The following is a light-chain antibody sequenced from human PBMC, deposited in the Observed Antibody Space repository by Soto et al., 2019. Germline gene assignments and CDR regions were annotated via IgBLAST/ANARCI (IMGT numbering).Light chain of an antibody. Sequence: ETVLTQSPGTLSLSPGERATLSCRASQTIRSNYLAWYRQTPGQAPRLLIYGASNRATGIADRFSGSGSGTDFTLIISRLEPEDFALYYCQQYGSSPWTFDQGTMLEIK. J-gene: IGKJ1*01. V-gene: IGKV3-20*01. CDR1: QTIRSNY. CDR2: GAS. CDR3: QQYGSSPWT.